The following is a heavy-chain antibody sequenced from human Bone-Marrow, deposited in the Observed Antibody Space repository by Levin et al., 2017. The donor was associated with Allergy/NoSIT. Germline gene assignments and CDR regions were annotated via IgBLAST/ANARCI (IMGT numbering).Heavy chain of an antibody. D-gene: IGHD6-13*01. CDR3: VRDLVGSSWYDRDYSNAMDV. CDR2: IIPMYYAA. V-gene: IGHV1-69*06. Sequence: SVKVSCKVSGGTFSSYAINWVRQAPGQGLEWLGGIIPMYYAANYPQKFQGRVTVTADRSRNIGYMELTNLKSADTAVYYCVRDLVGSSWYDRDYSNAMDVWGQGTTVTVSS. CDR1: GGTFSSYA. J-gene: IGHJ6*02.